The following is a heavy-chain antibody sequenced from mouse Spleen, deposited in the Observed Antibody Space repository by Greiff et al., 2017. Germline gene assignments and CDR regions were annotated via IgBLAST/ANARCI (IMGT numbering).Heavy chain of an antibody. D-gene: IGHD1-1*01. CDR2: ISSGGSYT. J-gene: IGHJ1*03. V-gene: IGHV5-6*01. CDR3: ARPDGSPLWYFDV. Sequence: EVQVVESGGDLVKPGGSLKLSCAASGFTFSSYGMSWVRQTPDKRLEWVATISSGGSYTYYPDSVKGRFTISRDNAKNTLYLQMSSLKSEDTAMYYCARPDGSPLWYFDVWGTGTTVTVSS. CDR1: GFTFSSYG.